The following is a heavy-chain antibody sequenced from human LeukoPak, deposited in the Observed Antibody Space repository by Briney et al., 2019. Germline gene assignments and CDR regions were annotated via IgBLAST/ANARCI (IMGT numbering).Heavy chain of an antibody. V-gene: IGHV3-20*01. CDR2: INWNGGRT. J-gene: IGHJ3*02. Sequence: PGGSLRLSCAASGFTFDDYGMSWVRQAPGKGLEWVSGINWNGGRTGYADSVKGRFTISRDNAKNSLYLQMNSLRAEDTALYHCARGPTHYYGSGSYLVAFDIWGQGTMVTVSS. CDR1: GFTFDDYG. CDR3: ARGPTHYYGSGSYLVAFDI. D-gene: IGHD3-10*01.